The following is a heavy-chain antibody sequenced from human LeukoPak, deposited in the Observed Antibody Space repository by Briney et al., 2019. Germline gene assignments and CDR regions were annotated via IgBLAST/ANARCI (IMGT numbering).Heavy chain of an antibody. CDR1: GFTFSHYW. CDR2: IKQDGSEK. CDR3: ARDQGALDI. V-gene: IGHV3-7*01. Sequence: GGSLRLSCAASGFTFSHYWMSWVRQAPGKGLEWLANIKQDGSEKYYVDPVKGRFTISRDNAKNSLYLQMNSQRAEDTAIYYCARDQGALDIWGQGTMVTVSS. J-gene: IGHJ3*02.